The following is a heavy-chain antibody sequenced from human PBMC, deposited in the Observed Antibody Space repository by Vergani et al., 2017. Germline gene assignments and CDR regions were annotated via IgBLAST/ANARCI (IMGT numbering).Heavy chain of an antibody. J-gene: IGHJ3*02. CDR2: IYSGGST. V-gene: IGHV3-66*04. CDR3: ARRSSGGDPLXFDI. CDR1: GFTVSSNY. D-gene: IGHD2-15*01. Sequence: VQLVESGGGVVQPGRSLRLSCAASGFTVSSNYMSWVRQAPGKGLEWVSVIYSGGSTYYADSVKGRFTISRDNSKNTLYLQMNSLRAEDTALYHCARRSSGGDPLXFDIWGQGTMVTVSS.